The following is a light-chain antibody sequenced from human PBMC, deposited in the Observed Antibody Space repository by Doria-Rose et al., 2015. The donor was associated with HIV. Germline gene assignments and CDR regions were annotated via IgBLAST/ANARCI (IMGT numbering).Light chain of an antibody. J-gene: IGKJ3*01. CDR1: QSLLYTSKNY. Sequence: DIRLTQSPESLGMSLGERATLNCKSNQSLLYTSKNYLAWYQQKPGQPPKSLIYWASTRQSGVTARFSGSGSGTDFTLTISSLEAEDVAVYYCQQYYDTLSFGPGTTVDIK. CDR3: QQYYDTLS. V-gene: IGKV4-1*01. CDR2: WAS.